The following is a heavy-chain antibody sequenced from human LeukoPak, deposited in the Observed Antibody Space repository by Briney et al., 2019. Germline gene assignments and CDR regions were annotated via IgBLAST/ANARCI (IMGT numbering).Heavy chain of an antibody. Sequence: ASVKVSCKASGYTFTSYGISWVRQAPGQGLEWMGWISAYNGNTNYAQKLQGRVTMTTDTSTSTAYMELRCLRSDDTAVYYCARDGSYYYDSSGCDYWGQGTLVTVSS. V-gene: IGHV1-18*01. CDR2: ISAYNGNT. CDR3: ARDGSYYYDSSGCDY. J-gene: IGHJ4*02. CDR1: GYTFTSYG. D-gene: IGHD3-22*01.